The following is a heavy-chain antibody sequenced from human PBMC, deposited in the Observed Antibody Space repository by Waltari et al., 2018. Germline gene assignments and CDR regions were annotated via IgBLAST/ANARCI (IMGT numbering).Heavy chain of an antibody. CDR2: IWFDGSAK. CDR1: GFPFDSLG. Sequence: QVQLVESGGGVVQSGRALSLSCFASGFPFDSLGLHGVRQAPGKALEWVALIWFDGSAKYYADSVKGRFTVSRDNSKNTFYLQLNSLRAEDTAVYYCARDMHSSSSALGWLDPWGQGTLVTVSS. CDR3: ARDMHSSSSALGWLDP. D-gene: IGHD6-6*01. V-gene: IGHV3-33*01. J-gene: IGHJ5*02.